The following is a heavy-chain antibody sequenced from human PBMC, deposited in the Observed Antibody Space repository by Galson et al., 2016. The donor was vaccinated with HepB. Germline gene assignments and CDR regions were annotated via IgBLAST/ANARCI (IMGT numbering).Heavy chain of an antibody. CDR2: ISYDGYNE. V-gene: IGHV3-30*03. D-gene: IGHD5-18*01. CDR1: GFPFRNFG. Sequence: SLRLSCAASGFPFRNFGIHWVRQAPGKGLEWVAVISYDGYNEYYADFMKGRFTISRGISKNTLYLQMNSLKTEDTAVYFCARDPRAYSYGDHYFDYWGQGTLVTVPS. J-gene: IGHJ4*02. CDR3: ARDPRAYSYGDHYFDY.